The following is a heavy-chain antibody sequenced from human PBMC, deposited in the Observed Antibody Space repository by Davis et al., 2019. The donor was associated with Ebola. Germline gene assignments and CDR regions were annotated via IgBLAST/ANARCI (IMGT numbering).Heavy chain of an antibody. V-gene: IGHV3-9*01. CDR3: AKDTARYPIGIMDV. D-gene: IGHD1-1*01. J-gene: IGHJ6*02. Sequence: GGSLRLSCAASGFTFDGYAMHWVRQAPGKGLAWVSGISWNSGSVGYADSVKGRFTISRDNAKKSLYLQMNSLRAEDTALYYCAKDTARYPIGIMDVLGQGTTVTVSS. CDR2: ISWNSGSV. CDR1: GFTFDGYA.